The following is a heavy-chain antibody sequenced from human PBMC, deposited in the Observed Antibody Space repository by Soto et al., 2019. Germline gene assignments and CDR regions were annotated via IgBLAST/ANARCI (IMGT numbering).Heavy chain of an antibody. D-gene: IGHD5-18*01. CDR3: ATRGYSYGLIDY. V-gene: IGHV4-34*01. Sequence: SETLSLTCAVCGGSFSGYYWSWIRQPPGKGLEWIGEINHSGSTNYNPSLKSRVIISVDTSKNQFSLKLSSVTAADTAVYYCATRGYSYGLIDYWGQGTLVTVSS. CDR1: GGSFSGYY. J-gene: IGHJ4*02. CDR2: INHSGST.